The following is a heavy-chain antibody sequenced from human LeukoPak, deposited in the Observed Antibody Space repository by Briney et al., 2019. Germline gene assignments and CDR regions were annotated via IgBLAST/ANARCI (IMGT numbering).Heavy chain of an antibody. CDR3: ARADSSGGYPFDY. CDR2: IYYSGST. D-gene: IGHD6-19*01. CDR1: GVSISSDT. V-gene: IGHV4-59*01. Sequence: PPRTLCLSCTVSGVSISSDTWSWVRQPPGKGLEWIGYIYYSGSTNYNPSLKRRVTISADTSTNKFSLKLNPVTVADTAVYYCARADSSGGYPFDYWGQGTLVTVSS. J-gene: IGHJ4*02.